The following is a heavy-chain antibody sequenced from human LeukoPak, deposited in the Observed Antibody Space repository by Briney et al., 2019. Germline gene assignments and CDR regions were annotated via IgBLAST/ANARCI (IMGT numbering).Heavy chain of an antibody. CDR3: AKAPKYRTYYYDSSGSYFDY. D-gene: IGHD3-22*01. CDR2: LSGSGGST. J-gene: IGHJ4*02. Sequence: GGSLRLSCAGSGFMFSNYAMTWVRQAPGKGLEWVSALSGSGGSTYYADSVKGRFTISRDNSKNTLYLQMNSLRAEDTAVYYCAKAPKYRTYYYDSSGSYFDYWGQGTLVTVSS. CDR1: GFMFSNYA. V-gene: IGHV3-23*01.